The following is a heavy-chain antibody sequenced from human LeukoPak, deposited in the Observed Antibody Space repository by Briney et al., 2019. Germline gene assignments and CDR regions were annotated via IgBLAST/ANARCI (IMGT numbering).Heavy chain of an antibody. CDR3: AKDPTEYGSSWYGYFDY. D-gene: IGHD6-13*01. Sequence: GSSVKVSCKASGGTFSSYAISWVRQAPGQGLEWMGGIIPIFGTANYAQKFQGRVTITADESTSTAYMELSSLRAEDTALYYCAKDPTEYGSSWYGYFDYWGQGTLVTVSS. J-gene: IGHJ4*02. CDR2: IIPIFGTA. CDR1: GGTFSSYA. V-gene: IGHV1-69*01.